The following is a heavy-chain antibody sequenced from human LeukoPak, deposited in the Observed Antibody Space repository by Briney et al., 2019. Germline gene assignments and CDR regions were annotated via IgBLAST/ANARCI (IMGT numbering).Heavy chain of an antibody. CDR1: GFAFSSYV. Sequence: GGSLRLSYAASGFAFSSYVMSWVRQAPGKGLEWVSGISGIGTSTYYAESVKGRFTISRDNSKNTLFLQMNSLRAEDTAIYYCAKVEMTTISEDYWGQGTLVTVSS. V-gene: IGHV3-23*01. D-gene: IGHD5-24*01. CDR3: AKVEMTTISEDY. CDR2: ISGIGTST. J-gene: IGHJ4*02.